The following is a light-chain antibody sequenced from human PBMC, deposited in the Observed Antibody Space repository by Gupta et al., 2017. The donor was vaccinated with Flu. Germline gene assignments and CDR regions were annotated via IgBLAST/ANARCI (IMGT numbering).Light chain of an antibody. CDR3: RQHNNWQTWT. Sequence: ATLSVSPGERGTPICSASKSVSTKLAWWQQKTAGAATLLLICESSRVNGVAATISSGRWWTTFIIPISSMQYADFGVYYCRQHNNWQTWTFGQGTKVDTK. V-gene: IGKV3-15*01. CDR2: CES. CDR1: KSVSTK. J-gene: IGKJ1*01.